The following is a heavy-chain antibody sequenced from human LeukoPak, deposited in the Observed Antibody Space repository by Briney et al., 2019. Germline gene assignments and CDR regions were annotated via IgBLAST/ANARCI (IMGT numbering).Heavy chain of an antibody. CDR1: GFTFSDYA. Sequence: GGSLRLSCGASGFTFSDYAMSWVRQAPGRGLDWVSTVSYSGSSTYYADSVKGRFTISRDSSNNTLYLQMDSLRVEDTAIYYCAKVPYSDYGSGRPPFMDVWGQGTTVAVSS. J-gene: IGHJ6*02. V-gene: IGHV3-23*01. D-gene: IGHD3-10*01. CDR2: VSYSGSST. CDR3: AKVPYSDYGSGRPPFMDV.